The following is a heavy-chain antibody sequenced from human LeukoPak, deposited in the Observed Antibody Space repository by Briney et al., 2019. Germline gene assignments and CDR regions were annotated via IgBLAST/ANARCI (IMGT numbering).Heavy chain of an antibody. CDR2: INAGNGNT. Sequence: GASVKVSCKASGYTFTSYAMHWVRQAPGQRLEWMGWINAGNGNTKYSQKFQGRVTITRDTSASTAYMELSSLRSEDTAVYYCAGPFIAAAGTDYYYYSMDVWGQGTTVTVSS. CDR1: GYTFTSYA. D-gene: IGHD6-13*01. V-gene: IGHV1-3*01. J-gene: IGHJ6*02. CDR3: AGPFIAAAGTDYYYYSMDV.